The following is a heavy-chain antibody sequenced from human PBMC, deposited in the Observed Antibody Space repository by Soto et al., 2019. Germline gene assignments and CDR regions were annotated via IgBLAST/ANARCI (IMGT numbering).Heavy chain of an antibody. J-gene: IGHJ5*02. V-gene: IGHV1-8*01. Sequence: ASVKVSCKASGYTFTSYDINWVRQATGQGLEWMGWMNPNSGNTGYAQKFQGRVTMTRNTSISTAYMELSSLRSEDTAVYYCARERSAAGTGWFXPWGQGTLVXVSS. D-gene: IGHD6-13*01. CDR2: MNPNSGNT. CDR3: ARERSAAGTGWFXP. CDR1: GYTFTSYD.